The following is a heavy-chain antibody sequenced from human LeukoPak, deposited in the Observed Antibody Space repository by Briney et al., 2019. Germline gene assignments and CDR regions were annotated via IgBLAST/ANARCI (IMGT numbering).Heavy chain of an antibody. CDR2: INHSGIT. Sequence: PSETLSLTCAFYGASFSGYYWRWIRQPPGKGLEWIGEINHSGITTYNPSLKSRVTISVDTSKKQFSLKLNSVTAADTAVYYCAFIHKWLLLDYGGKGTLATV. D-gene: IGHD5-24*01. CDR1: GASFSGYY. CDR3: AFIHKWLLLDY. J-gene: IGHJ4*02. V-gene: IGHV4-34*01.